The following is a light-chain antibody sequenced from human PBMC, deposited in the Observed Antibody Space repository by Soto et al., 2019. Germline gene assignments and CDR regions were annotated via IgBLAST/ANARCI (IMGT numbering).Light chain of an antibody. J-gene: IGKJ1*01. CDR3: QQRSNWPWT. Sequence: EIVLTQSPATLSLSPGERATLSCRASQSVSSYLAWYQQKPGQAPRLLIYVASNRATGIPARFSGSGSGTDFSFTISSLEPEDFALYYCQQRSNWPWTFGQGTKVEIK. CDR1: QSVSSY. V-gene: IGKV3-11*01. CDR2: VAS.